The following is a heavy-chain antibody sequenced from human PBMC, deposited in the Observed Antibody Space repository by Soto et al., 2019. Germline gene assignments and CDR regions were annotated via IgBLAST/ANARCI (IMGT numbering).Heavy chain of an antibody. CDR3: ARSIVVVTSFDS. D-gene: IGHD3-22*01. CDR1: GYAFTCNS. CDR2: INAGNGNT. V-gene: IGHV1-3*01. Sequence: GASVKVSWKASGYAFTCNSMRWVRQAPGQRLEWMGWINAGNGNTKYSQKFQGRVTITRDTSASTAYMELSSLRSEDTAVYYCARSIVVVTSFDSWGQGTLVTVSS. J-gene: IGHJ4*02.